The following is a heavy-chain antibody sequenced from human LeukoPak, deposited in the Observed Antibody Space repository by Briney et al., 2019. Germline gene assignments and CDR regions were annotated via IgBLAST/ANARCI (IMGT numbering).Heavy chain of an antibody. CDR2: ISYDGNNK. CDR1: GFTFSSYA. CDR3: ARGILTGYSSSWSWGGLDY. Sequence: GGSLRLSCAASGFTFSSYAMHWVRQAPGKGLEWVAIISYDGNNKYYADSVKGRFTISRDSSKNTLYPQMNSLRAEDTAVYYCARGILTGYSSSWSWGGLDYWGQGTLVTVSS. V-gene: IGHV3-30*04. D-gene: IGHD6-13*01. J-gene: IGHJ4*02.